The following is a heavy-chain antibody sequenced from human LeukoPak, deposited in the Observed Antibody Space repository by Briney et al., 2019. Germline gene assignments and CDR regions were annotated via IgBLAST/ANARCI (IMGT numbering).Heavy chain of an antibody. CDR3: ARHSGSYLRYFDY. CDR2: ISGSGGST. CDR1: GFTFSSYA. V-gene: IGHV3-23*01. Sequence: GGSLRLSCAASGFTFSSYAMSWVRQAPGKGLEWVSAISGSGGSTYYGDSVKGRFTISRDNSKNTLYVQMNSLRAEDTAVYYCARHSGSYLRYFDYWGQGTLVTVSS. D-gene: IGHD1-26*01. J-gene: IGHJ4*02.